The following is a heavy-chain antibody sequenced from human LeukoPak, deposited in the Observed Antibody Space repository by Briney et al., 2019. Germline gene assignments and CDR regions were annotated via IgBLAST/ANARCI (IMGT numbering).Heavy chain of an antibody. Sequence: ASVKVSCKASGYAFTSYGISWVRQAPGQGLEWMGWISAYNGNTNYAQKLQGRVTMTTDTSTSTAYMEVRSLRSDDTAVYYCARVTHGKAAPTSTFFDYWGQGTLVTVSS. D-gene: IGHD6-13*01. CDR2: ISAYNGNT. CDR3: ARVTHGKAAPTSTFFDY. V-gene: IGHV1-18*01. J-gene: IGHJ4*02. CDR1: GYAFTSYG.